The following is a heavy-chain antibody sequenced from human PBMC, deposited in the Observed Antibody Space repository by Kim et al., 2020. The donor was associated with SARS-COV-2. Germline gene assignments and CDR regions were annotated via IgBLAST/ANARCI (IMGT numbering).Heavy chain of an antibody. J-gene: IGHJ6*02. V-gene: IGHV3-48*02. Sequence: GGSLRLSCAASGITFSDSSMNWVRQAPGKGLEWVSYISSSGTAIYYADSVKGRFTISRDNAKESLSLKMNSLRDEDTAVYYCARDGHGMDVWGHGTPVTV. CDR1: GITFSDSS. CDR2: ISSSGTAI. CDR3: ARDGHGMDV.